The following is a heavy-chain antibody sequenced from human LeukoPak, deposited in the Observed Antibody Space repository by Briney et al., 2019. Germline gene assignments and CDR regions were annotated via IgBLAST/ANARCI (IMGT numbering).Heavy chain of an antibody. J-gene: IGHJ4*02. Sequence: ASVKVSCKASGYTFIDYYMYWVRQAPGQGLEWMGWVNPNSGDSNFAQKFHGRVTMTRDTSISTVYMEVSRLRSDDTAVYYCARDLAGYGDYAFDYWGQGTLVTVSS. V-gene: IGHV1-2*02. D-gene: IGHD4-17*01. CDR2: VNPNSGDS. CDR3: ARDLAGYGDYAFDY. CDR1: GYTFIDYY.